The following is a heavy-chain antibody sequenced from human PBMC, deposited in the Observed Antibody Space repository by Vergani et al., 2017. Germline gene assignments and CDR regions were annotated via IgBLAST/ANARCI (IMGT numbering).Heavy chain of an antibody. Sequence: QLQLQESGPGLVKPSETLSLTCTVSGGSISSSSYYWGWIRQPPGKGLEWIGSIYYSGSTYYNPSLKSRVTISVDTSKNQFSLKLSSVTAADTAVYYCARGRDFYYYDSTHHDAFDIWGQGTMVTVSS. D-gene: IGHD3-22*01. CDR2: IYYSGST. V-gene: IGHV4-39*07. J-gene: IGHJ3*02. CDR1: GGSISSSSYY. CDR3: ARGRDFYYYDSTHHDAFDI.